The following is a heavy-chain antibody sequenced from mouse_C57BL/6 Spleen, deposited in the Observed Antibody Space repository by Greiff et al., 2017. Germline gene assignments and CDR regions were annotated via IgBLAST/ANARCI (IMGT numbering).Heavy chain of an antibody. V-gene: IGHV1-50*01. CDR2: LVPSDSYT. Sequence: QVQLQQPGAELVKPGASVKLSCKASGYTFTSYWMQWVKQRPGQGLEWIGELVPSDSYTNYNQKFKGKATLTVDTSSSTAYMQLSSLTSEDSAVYYCASGDYGSSPFAYWGQGTLVTVSA. CDR3: ASGDYGSSPFAY. J-gene: IGHJ3*01. D-gene: IGHD1-1*01. CDR1: GYTFTSYW.